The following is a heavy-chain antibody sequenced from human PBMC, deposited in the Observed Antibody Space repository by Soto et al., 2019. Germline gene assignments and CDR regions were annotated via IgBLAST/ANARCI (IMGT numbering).Heavy chain of an antibody. Sequence: SVKVSCKASGGTFSSYTISWVRQAPGQGLEWMGRIIPILGIANYAQKFQGRVTITADKSTSTAYMELSSLRSEDTAVYYCARSGGLDRDFNYWGQGSLVTVSS. CDR1: GGTFSSYT. CDR3: ARSGGLDRDFNY. CDR2: IIPILGIA. D-gene: IGHD2-15*01. V-gene: IGHV1-69*02. J-gene: IGHJ4*02.